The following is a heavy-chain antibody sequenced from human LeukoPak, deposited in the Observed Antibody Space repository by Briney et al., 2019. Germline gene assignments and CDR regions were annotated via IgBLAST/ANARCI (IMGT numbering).Heavy chain of an antibody. Sequence: GGTLRLSCAASGFTFSAYGMSWVRQAPGKGLEWVSAISGSGGSTYYADSVKGRFTISRDNSKNTLYMQMNRLRAEDTAVYYCAKDPGPYYYDSSGYELHIDYWGQGTLVTVSS. CDR3: AKDPGPYYYDSSGYELHIDY. CDR2: ISGSGGST. J-gene: IGHJ4*02. V-gene: IGHV3-23*01. CDR1: GFTFSAYG. D-gene: IGHD3-22*01.